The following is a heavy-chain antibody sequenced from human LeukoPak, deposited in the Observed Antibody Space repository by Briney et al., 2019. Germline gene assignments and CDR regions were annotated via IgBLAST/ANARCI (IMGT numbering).Heavy chain of an antibody. D-gene: IGHD1-20*01. CDR1: ARSISILY. V-gene: IGHV4-59*08. Sequence: PSQSLSLAWTLAARSISILYWGWIRHPPRKGLEWVGYSCYSESTKYNPSLISRVTISVDTSKYQFFLRLSSVTAADTAVYYCTRYRYSWYWFDPWGQGALVTVSS. CDR2: SCYSEST. J-gene: IGHJ5*02. CDR3: TRYRYSWYWFDP.